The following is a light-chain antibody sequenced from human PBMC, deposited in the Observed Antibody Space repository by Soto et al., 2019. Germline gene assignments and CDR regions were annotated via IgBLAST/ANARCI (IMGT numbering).Light chain of an antibody. CDR3: QQYNNWPRT. V-gene: IGKV3-15*01. CDR2: DAS. Sequence: EIVMTQSPATLSVSPGERVTLSCRASQSVSSNLAWYQQKPGQTPRLLIYDASTGATGIPARFSGSGSGTEFTLTISSLQSEDFAVYCCQQYNNWPRTFGQGTKVEIK. CDR1: QSVSSN. J-gene: IGKJ1*01.